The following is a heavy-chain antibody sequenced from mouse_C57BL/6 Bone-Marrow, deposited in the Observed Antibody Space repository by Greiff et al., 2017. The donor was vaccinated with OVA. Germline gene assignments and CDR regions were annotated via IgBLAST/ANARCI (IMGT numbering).Heavy chain of an antibody. CDR1: GYTFTSYW. J-gene: IGHJ4*01. CDR2: INPSSGYT. Sequence: QVHVKQSGAELAKPGASVKLSCKASGYTFTSYWMHWVKQRPGQGLEWIGYINPSSGYTKYNQKFKDKATLTADKSSSTAYMQLSSLTYEDSAVYYCARSPPYGSSYDYAMDYWGQGTSVTVSS. D-gene: IGHD1-1*01. CDR3: ARSPPYGSSYDYAMDY. V-gene: IGHV1-7*01.